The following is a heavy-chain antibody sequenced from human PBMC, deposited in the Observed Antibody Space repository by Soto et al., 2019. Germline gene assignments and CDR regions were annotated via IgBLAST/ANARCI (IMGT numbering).Heavy chain of an antibody. CDR2: INHSGST. V-gene: IGHV4-34*01. CDR3: TTDWLFL. Sequence: SETLSLTCALYGGSFDGYYWSWVRQPPGKGLEWIGEINHSGSTNYNPSLKSRVTISVDTSKNQFSLKLSSVTAADTAVYYCTTDWLFLWGLGTPVTVSS. J-gene: IGHJ4*02. CDR1: GGSFDGYY. D-gene: IGHD3-22*01.